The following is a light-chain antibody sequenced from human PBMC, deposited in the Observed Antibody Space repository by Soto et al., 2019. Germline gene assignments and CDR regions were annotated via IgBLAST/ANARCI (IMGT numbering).Light chain of an antibody. CDR2: DVI. CDR1: SSDIGGYTY. V-gene: IGLV2-14*03. J-gene: IGLJ1*01. CDR3: SSYSRSENYV. Sequence: AERGAGYECRCRGMTIHDTENSSDIGGYTYVSWYQQHPGKAPELMIYDVINRPSGVSNRFSGSKSGNTASLTISGLQAEDEADYYCSSYSRSENYVFATGTKVTVL.